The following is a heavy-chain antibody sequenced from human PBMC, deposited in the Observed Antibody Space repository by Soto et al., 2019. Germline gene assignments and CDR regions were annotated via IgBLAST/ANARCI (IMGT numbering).Heavy chain of an antibody. CDR3: ARGARYNWNYDWFDP. D-gene: IGHD1-7*01. V-gene: IGHV3-21*06. CDR2: ITSSSIYI. Sequence: PGGSLRLSCAASEFNFSSYRMNWVRQAPGKGLEWVSSITSSSIYIHYADSVKGRLTISRDNAKNSLFLQMNSLRAEDTAVYYCARGARYNWNYDWFDPWGQGTLV. J-gene: IGHJ5*02. CDR1: EFNFSSYR.